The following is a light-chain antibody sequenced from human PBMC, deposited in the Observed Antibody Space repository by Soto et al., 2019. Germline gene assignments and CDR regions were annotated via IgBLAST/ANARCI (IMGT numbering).Light chain of an antibody. CDR3: QQYCSSPYT. Sequence: ENVLTQSPGTLYLSPGERATLSCRASQSVSSSFLAWLQQKPGQAPRLIIYGASSRGSGIPDRFSGSGSGPDFTLTISRLEPEGFAVYYWQQYCSSPYTFGRGTKLEIK. J-gene: IGKJ2*01. V-gene: IGKV3-20*01. CDR2: GAS. CDR1: QSVSSSF.